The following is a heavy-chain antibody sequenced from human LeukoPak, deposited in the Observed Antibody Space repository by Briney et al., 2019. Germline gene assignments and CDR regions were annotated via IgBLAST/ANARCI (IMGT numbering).Heavy chain of an antibody. CDR3: AKDSSGYTYGCGNY. Sequence: GGSLRLSCTGFGFTFSSYGMHWVRQAPGKGLEWVAFIRLDGSNKYYGDSVKGRFTISRDNSKNTLYLQMNSLRPEDTAVYYCAKDSSGYTYGCGNYWGQGTLVTVSS. D-gene: IGHD5-18*01. CDR1: GFTFSSYG. CDR2: IRLDGSNK. V-gene: IGHV3-30*02. J-gene: IGHJ4*02.